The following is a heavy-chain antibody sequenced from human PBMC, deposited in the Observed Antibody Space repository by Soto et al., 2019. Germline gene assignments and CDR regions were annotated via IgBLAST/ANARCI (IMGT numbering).Heavy chain of an antibody. Sequence: QVQLVQSGAEVKKPGASVKVSCKASGFTFNNYFFHWVRQAPRQGLEWMGIISPYDGSTNYQQSLLGSVTMTSDTSTSTVYMELSSLRSEDTAVYYCARGDGRGSTGFYYYSGMDVWGHGTTVTVSS. J-gene: IGHJ6*02. V-gene: IGHV1-46*02. CDR3: ARGDGRGSTGFYYYSGMDV. D-gene: IGHD1-26*01. CDR1: GFTFNNYF. CDR2: ISPYDGST.